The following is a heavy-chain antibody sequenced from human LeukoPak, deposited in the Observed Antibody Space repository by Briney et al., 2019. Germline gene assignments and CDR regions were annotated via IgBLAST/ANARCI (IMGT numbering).Heavy chain of an antibody. Sequence: SETLSLTCTVSGGSLSGPYWSWIRQPPGKGLEWIGYIYYSGSPNYNPSLKSRVTMSLDTSKNQFSLKLTSVTAADTAVYYCARDSGSGGWLIDYWGQGTLVTVSS. D-gene: IGHD6-19*01. V-gene: IGHV4-59*11. J-gene: IGHJ4*02. CDR1: GGSLSGPY. CDR2: IYYSGSP. CDR3: ARDSGSGGWLIDY.